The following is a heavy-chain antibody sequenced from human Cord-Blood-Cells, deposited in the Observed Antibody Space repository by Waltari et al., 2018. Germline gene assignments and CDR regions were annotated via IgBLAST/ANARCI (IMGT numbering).Heavy chain of an antibody. CDR2: IYYSGGT. CDR3: ARLYCSSTSCYRDY. CDR1: GGPISSSSYY. D-gene: IGHD2-2*01. Sequence: QLQLQESGPGLVKPSETLSLTCTVSGGPISSSSYYWGWIRQPPGKGLAWIGSIYYSGGTYYTPSLKSRVTISVDTSKNQFSLKLSSVTAADTAVYYCARLYCSSTSCYRDYWGQGTLVTVSS. V-gene: IGHV4-39*01. J-gene: IGHJ4*02.